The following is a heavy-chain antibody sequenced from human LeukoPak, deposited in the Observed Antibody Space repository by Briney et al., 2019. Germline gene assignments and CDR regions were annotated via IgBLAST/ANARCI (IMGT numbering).Heavy chain of an antibody. CDR1: GFSFSNYA. V-gene: IGHV3-7*03. J-gene: IGHJ6*04. CDR3: ARDFGLRCSGGTCYSVYYYGMDV. CDR2: IKQGGSEK. Sequence: GGSLRLPCSASGFSFSNYAMYWVHQAPGKGLEWVANIKQGGSEKYYVDSVKGRFTISRDNAKNSLYLQMNSLRAEDTAVYYCARDFGLRCSGGTCYSVYYYGMDVWGKGTTVTVSS. D-gene: IGHD2-15*01.